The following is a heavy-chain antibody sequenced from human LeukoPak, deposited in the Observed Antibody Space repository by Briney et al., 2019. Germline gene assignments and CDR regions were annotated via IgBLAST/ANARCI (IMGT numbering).Heavy chain of an antibody. V-gene: IGHV3-74*01. D-gene: IGHD6-13*01. CDR2: INSDGSST. J-gene: IGHJ3*02. CDR3: AKESGAAAGIVPDACDI. Sequence: GGSLRLSCAASGFTFSSHWMHWVRQAPGKGLVWVSRINSDGSSTSYADSVKGRFTISRDNSKKTLYLQINSLRAEDTAVYYCAKESGAAAGIVPDACDIWGQGTRVTVSS. CDR1: GFTFSSHW.